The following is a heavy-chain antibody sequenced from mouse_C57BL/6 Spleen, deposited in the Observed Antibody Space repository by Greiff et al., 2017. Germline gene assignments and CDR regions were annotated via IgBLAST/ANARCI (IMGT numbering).Heavy chain of an antibody. D-gene: IGHD2-3*01. CDR3: ARESDGYYGY. Sequence: EVKVVESGGGLVKPGGSLKLSCAASGFTFSSYAMSWVRQTPEKRLEWVATISDGGSYTYYPDNVKGRFTISRDNAKNNLYLQMSHLKSEDTAMYYCARESDGYYGYWGQGTTLTVSS. CDR2: ISDGGSYT. V-gene: IGHV5-4*01. CDR1: GFTFSSYA. J-gene: IGHJ2*01.